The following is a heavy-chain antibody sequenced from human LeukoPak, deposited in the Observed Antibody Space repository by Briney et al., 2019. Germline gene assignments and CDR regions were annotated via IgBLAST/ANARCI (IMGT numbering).Heavy chain of an antibody. Sequence: SVKVSCKASGGTFSSYAISWVRQAPGQGLEWMGRIIPIFGTANYAQKFQGRVTITTDESTSTAYMELSSLRSEDTAVYYSARSEDYDFWSGRQYNWFDPWGQGTLVTVSS. J-gene: IGHJ5*02. CDR2: IIPIFGTA. V-gene: IGHV1-69*05. D-gene: IGHD3-3*01. CDR3: ARSEDYDFWSGRQYNWFDP. CDR1: GGTFSSYA.